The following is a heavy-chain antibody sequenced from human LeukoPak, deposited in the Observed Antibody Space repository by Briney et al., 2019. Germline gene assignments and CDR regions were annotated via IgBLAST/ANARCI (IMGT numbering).Heavy chain of an antibody. CDR3: ARDTFQPGLIDS. D-gene: IGHD2-2*01. V-gene: IGHV3-21*05. Sequence: PGGSLRLSCAASGFTFSRYAMNWVRQAPGKDLEWVSYINTDSSDIHYADSVKGRFTISRDNARNTLYLQLSSLRAEDSGVYYCARDTFQPGLIDSWGQGTLVTVSS. CDR1: GFTFSRYA. J-gene: IGHJ4*02. CDR2: INTDSSDI.